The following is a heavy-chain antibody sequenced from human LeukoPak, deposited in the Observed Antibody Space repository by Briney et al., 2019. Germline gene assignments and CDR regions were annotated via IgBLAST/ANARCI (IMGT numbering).Heavy chain of an antibody. D-gene: IGHD6-6*01. J-gene: IGHJ6*03. CDR1: GFTFSSYW. V-gene: IGHV3-7*01. CDR2: IKEDGSEK. Sequence: GGSLRLSCAASGFTFSSYWMSWVRQAPGTGLEWVANIKEDGSEKYYVDSVKGRFTISRDNAKNSLYLQMNSLRAEDTAVYYCASSSSTGYYMDVWGKGTTVTVSS. CDR3: ASSSSTGYYMDV.